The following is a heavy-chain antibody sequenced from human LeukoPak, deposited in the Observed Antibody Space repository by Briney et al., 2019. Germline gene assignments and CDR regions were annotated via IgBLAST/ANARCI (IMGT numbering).Heavy chain of an antibody. D-gene: IGHD2-2*01. CDR3: AKEMAQIVVVPAAVDY. Sequence: GGSLRLSCAASGFTFSSYAMSWVRQAPGKGLEWVSAISGSGGSTYYADSVKGRFTISRDNSKNTLYLQMNSLRAEDTAVYYCAKEMAQIVVVPAAVDYWGQGTLVTVSS. CDR2: ISGSGGST. V-gene: IGHV3-23*01. CDR1: GFTFSSYA. J-gene: IGHJ4*02.